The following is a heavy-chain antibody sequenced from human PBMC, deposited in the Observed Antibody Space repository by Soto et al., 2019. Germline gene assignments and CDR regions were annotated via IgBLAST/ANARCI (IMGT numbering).Heavy chain of an antibody. Sequence: QVQLVQSGVEVKKPGASVKVSCKASGYTFISHGISWVRQAPGQGLEWMGWISGKNGNTNYAQKLQGRVTLTTDTSLSTANMELRSLRSADTAVYYCARVSSSIVVVPDYGMDVWGQGTTVTVSS. V-gene: IGHV1-18*04. D-gene: IGHD2-15*01. CDR2: ISGKNGNT. J-gene: IGHJ6*02. CDR1: GYTFISHG. CDR3: ARVSSSIVVVPDYGMDV.